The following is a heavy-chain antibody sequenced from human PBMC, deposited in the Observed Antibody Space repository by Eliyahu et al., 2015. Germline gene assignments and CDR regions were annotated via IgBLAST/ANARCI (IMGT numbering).Heavy chain of an antibody. V-gene: IGHV1-2*02. Sequence: QVQLVQSGAEVKKPGASVKVXXXASGYXFTGYYMPWVRQAPGQGLEWMGWINPNSGGTNYAQKFQGRVTMTRDTSISTAYMELSRLRSDDTAVYYCARSRFRAEYFQHWGQGTLVTVSS. CDR3: ARSRFRAEYFQH. J-gene: IGHJ1*01. CDR2: INPNSGGT. CDR1: GYXFTGYY.